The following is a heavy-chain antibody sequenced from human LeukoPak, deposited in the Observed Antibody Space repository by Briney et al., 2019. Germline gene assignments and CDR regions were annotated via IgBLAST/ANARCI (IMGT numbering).Heavy chain of an antibody. CDR3: ARLRGYSYGFHYYYGMDV. V-gene: IGHV4-34*01. Sequence: KPSETLSLTCAVYGGSFSGYYWSWIRQPPGKGLEWIGEINHSGSTNYNPSLKSRVTISVDTSKNQFSLKLSSVTAADTAVYYCARLRGYSYGFHYYYGMDVWGQGTTVTVSS. CDR2: INHSGST. J-gene: IGHJ6*02. CDR1: GGSFSGYY. D-gene: IGHD5-18*01.